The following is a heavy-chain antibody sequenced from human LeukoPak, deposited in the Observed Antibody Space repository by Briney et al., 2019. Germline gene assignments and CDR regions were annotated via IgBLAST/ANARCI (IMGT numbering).Heavy chain of an antibody. D-gene: IGHD4-23*01. CDR3: ARRPTFVRWSLRFDP. Sequence: SETLSLTCAVYGGSFSGYYWSWIRQPPGKGLEWIGEINHSGSTNYNPSLKSRVTISVDTSKNQFSLKLSSVTAADTAVYYCARRPTFVRWSLRFDPWGQGTLVTVSS. CDR1: GGSFSGYY. CDR2: INHSGST. J-gene: IGHJ5*02. V-gene: IGHV4-34*01.